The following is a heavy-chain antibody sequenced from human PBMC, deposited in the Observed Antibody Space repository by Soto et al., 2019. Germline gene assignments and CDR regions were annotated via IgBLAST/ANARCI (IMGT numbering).Heavy chain of an antibody. D-gene: IGHD3-10*01. CDR1: GYTFPSLY. V-gene: IGHV1-46*01. CDR3: ARFTMVRGVIAYYYGMDV. Sequence: ASVKVSCKASGYTFPSLYMHWVRQAPGQGLEWMGIINPSGGSTSYAQKFQGRVTMTRDTSTSTVYMELSSLRSEDTAVYYCARFTMVRGVIAYYYGMDVWGQGTTVTVSS. J-gene: IGHJ6*02. CDR2: INPSGGST.